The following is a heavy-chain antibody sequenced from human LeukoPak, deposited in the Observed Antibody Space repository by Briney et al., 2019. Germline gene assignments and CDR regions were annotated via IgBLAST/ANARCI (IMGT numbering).Heavy chain of an antibody. J-gene: IGHJ4*02. CDR3: ARRRVEMATISGFDY. Sequence: SETLSLTCSVSGGSISGRRYYWGWIRQPPGRGLEWIGSIHYDWATYYNPSLKSRVTMSVDTSTNQVSLKLRSGTAADTAVYYCARRRVEMATISGFDYWGQGTLVTVSS. V-gene: IGHV4-39*01. CDR1: GGSISGRRYY. CDR2: IHYDWAT. D-gene: IGHD5-24*01.